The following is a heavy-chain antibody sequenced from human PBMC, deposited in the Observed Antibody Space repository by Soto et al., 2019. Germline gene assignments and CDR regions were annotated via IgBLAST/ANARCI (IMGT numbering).Heavy chain of an antibody. Sequence: ILSCAVSAFTFDDYAMHWLQQAPGKCLEWVSGISWNSGSIGYADSVKGRFTISRDNAKNSLYLQMISLRAEDTALYYCAKDLGLRFWEWLSYGIDVWGQGTKVTV. CDR1: AFTFDDYA. CDR3: AKDLGLRFWEWLSYGIDV. V-gene: IGHV3-9*01. CDR2: ISWNSGSI. D-gene: IGHD3-3*01. J-gene: IGHJ6*02.